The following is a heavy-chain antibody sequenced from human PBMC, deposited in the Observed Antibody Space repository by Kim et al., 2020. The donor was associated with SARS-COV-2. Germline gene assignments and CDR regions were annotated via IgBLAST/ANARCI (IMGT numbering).Heavy chain of an antibody. CDR2: IYPGDSDT. CDR3: ARLDTYYYGSGSYYNNNNKFDY. CDR1: GYSFTSYW. V-gene: IGHV5-51*01. Sequence: GESLKISCKGSGYSFTSYWIGWVRQMPGKGLEWMGIIYPGDSDTRYSPSFQGQVTISADKSISTAYLQWSSLKASDTAMYYCARLDTYYYGSGSYYNNNNKFDYWGQGTLVTVSS. J-gene: IGHJ4*02. D-gene: IGHD3-10*01.